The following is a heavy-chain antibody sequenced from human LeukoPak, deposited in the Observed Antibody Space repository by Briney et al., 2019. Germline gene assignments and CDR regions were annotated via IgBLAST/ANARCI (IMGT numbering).Heavy chain of an antibody. CDR2: ISGTSTST. CDR3: ARKPGYYFDY. Sequence: RTGGSLRLSCAASGFTFSSYSINWVRQAPGKGLEWISYISGTSTSTFYADSVKGRFTISRDNVKNSVYLQMNSLRAEDTAMYYCARKPGYYFDYWGRGTQVTVSS. V-gene: IGHV3-48*01. J-gene: IGHJ4*02. D-gene: IGHD2-15*01. CDR1: GFTFSSYS.